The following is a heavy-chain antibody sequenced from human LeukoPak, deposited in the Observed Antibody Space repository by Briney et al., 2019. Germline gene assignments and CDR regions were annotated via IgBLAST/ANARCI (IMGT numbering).Heavy chain of an antibody. CDR2: ISSSGSTI. CDR3: ARDNYGSGTGMDV. D-gene: IGHD3-10*01. CDR1: GFTFSSFE. V-gene: IGHV3-48*03. J-gene: IGHJ6*02. Sequence: PGGSLRLSCAASGFTFSSFEMNWVRQAPGKGLEWVSYISSSGSTIYHADVKGRFTLSRGNAKNSLYLQMNSLRAEDTAVYYCARDNYGSGTGMDVWGQGTTVTVSS.